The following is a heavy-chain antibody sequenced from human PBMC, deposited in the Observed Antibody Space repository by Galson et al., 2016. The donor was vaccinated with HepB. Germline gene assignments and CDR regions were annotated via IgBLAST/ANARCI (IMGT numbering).Heavy chain of an antibody. J-gene: IGHJ5*02. CDR1: GFTFSNYA. D-gene: IGHD3-3*01. Sequence: SLRLSCAASGFTFSNYAMSWVRQAPGKGLELVSAISGSGGSPSYADSVKGRFTISRDNSKNTLYLQMNSLRVEDTALYYCAKDTRGGFYSRWFDPWGQGTLVTVSS. V-gene: IGHV3-23*01. CDR3: AKDTRGGFYSRWFDP. CDR2: ISGSGGSP.